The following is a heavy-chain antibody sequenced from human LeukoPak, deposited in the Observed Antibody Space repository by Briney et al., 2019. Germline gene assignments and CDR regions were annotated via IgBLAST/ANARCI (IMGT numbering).Heavy chain of an antibody. D-gene: IGHD3-22*01. Sequence: ASVKVSCKASGYTFTSYGISWFRQAPGQGLEWVGWISAYNGNTNYAQKLQGRVTMTTDTSTSTAYMELRSLRSDDTAVYYCARGDYYDSSGYYDYWGQGTLVTVSS. J-gene: IGHJ4*02. CDR3: ARGDYYDSSGYYDY. CDR2: ISAYNGNT. CDR1: GYTFTSYG. V-gene: IGHV1-18*01.